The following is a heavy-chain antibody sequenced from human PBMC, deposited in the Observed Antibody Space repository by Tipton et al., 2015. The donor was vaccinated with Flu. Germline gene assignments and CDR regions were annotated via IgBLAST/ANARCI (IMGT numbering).Heavy chain of an antibody. V-gene: IGHV4-59*10. Sequence: TLSLTCAVYGGSFSGYYWNWIRQPAGKGLEWIGRVYIRGNKDYSPSLKGRVTISVDTSNNQVSLRMSSVTAADTAVYYCARRDYSNYVSEPKNWFDPWGQGTLVTVSS. D-gene: IGHD4-11*01. CDR3: ARRDYSNYVSEPKNWFDP. J-gene: IGHJ5*02. CDR1: GGSFSGYY. CDR2: VYIRGNK.